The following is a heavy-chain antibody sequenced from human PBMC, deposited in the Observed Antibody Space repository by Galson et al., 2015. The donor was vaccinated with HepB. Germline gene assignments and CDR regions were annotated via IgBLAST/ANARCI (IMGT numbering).Heavy chain of an antibody. CDR1: GFTFDDYG. CDR3: ARDVSGYYSPIDY. J-gene: IGHJ4*02. D-gene: IGHD3-22*01. Sequence: SLRLSCAASGFTFDDYGMSWVRQAPGKGLEWVSGINWNGGSTGHADSVKGRFTISRDNAKNSLYLQMNSLRAEDTALYYYARDVSGYYSPIDYWGQGTLVTVSS. V-gene: IGHV3-20*04. CDR2: INWNGGST.